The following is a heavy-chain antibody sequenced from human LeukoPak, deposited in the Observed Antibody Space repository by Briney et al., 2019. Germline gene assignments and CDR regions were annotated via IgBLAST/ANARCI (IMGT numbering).Heavy chain of an antibody. CDR2: IYHSGST. J-gene: IGHJ4*02. D-gene: IGHD6-19*01. CDR3: ARSYSSGWYVFDY. CDR1: GDSISSYY. V-gene: IGHV4-59*01. Sequence: SETLSLTCTVSGDSISSYYWSWIRQPPGKGLEWIGYIYHSGSTNYNPSLKSRVTISIDTSKNQFSLKLSSVTAADTAVYYCARSYSSGWYVFDYWGQGTLVTVSS.